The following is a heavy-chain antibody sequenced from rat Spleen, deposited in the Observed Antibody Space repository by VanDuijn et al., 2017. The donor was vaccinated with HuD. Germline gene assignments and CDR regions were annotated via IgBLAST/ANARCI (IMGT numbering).Heavy chain of an antibody. CDR2: VSSGGGIT. J-gene: IGHJ2*01. V-gene: IGHV5-31*01. CDR3: ATEEATRWFAY. CDR1: GFTFNNYW. Sequence: EVQLVESGGGLVQPGRSLKLACIASGFTFNNYWMTWIRQAPGKGLEWIASVSSGGGITYYRDSVKGRFTISRDNAESTLYLQMNSLRSEDTATYYCATEEATRWFAYWGQGVMVTVSS. D-gene: IGHD1-10*01.